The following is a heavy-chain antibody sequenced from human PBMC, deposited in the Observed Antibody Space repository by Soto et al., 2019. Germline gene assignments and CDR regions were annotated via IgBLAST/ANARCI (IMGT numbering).Heavy chain of an antibody. CDR3: AKDGRAYSRGGYATGLDY. CDR2: ISYDGNNK. Sequence: QVQLVESGGGMVQPGRSLRLSCAASGFTFSTYGMHWVRQAPGKGLEWVAVISYDGNNKYYADSVKGRFTISRDNSKNTVELQMTSTRADDTAVYFCAKDGRAYSRGGYATGLDYWGQGTLVTVSS. J-gene: IGHJ4*02. CDR1: GFTFSTYG. D-gene: IGHD6-19*01. V-gene: IGHV3-30*18.